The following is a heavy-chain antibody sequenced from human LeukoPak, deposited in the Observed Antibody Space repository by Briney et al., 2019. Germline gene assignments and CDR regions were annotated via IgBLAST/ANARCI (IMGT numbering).Heavy chain of an antibody. CDR1: GFTFSNAW. Sequence: PGGSLRLSCSASGFTFSNAWMSWVRQAPGKGLEWVGRIKSKTDGGTTDYAAPVKGRFTISRDDSKNTLYLQMNSLRAEDTAVYYCAKPRYGGSYYYYHGMDVWGQGAAVTVSS. J-gene: IGHJ6*02. V-gene: IGHV3-15*01. CDR2: IKSKTDGGTT. CDR3: AKPRYGGSYYYYHGMDV. D-gene: IGHD1-26*01.